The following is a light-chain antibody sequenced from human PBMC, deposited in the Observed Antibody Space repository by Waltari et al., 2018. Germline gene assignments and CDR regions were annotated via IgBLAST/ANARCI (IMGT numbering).Light chain of an antibody. CDR3: QHYVSLPAT. Sequence: IVLTQSPGTLSMSPGEGVTLSCRASQSLNRALAWYQQKPGQAPRLLIYNVFNRATDIPDRFSGRGSGTEFSLTISRLEPEDFAVYYCQHYVSLPATFGQGTRVEIK. V-gene: IGKV3-20*01. J-gene: IGKJ1*01. CDR2: NVF. CDR1: QSLNRA.